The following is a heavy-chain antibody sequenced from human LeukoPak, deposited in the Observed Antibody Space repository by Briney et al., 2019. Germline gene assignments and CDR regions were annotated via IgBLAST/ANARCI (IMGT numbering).Heavy chain of an antibody. J-gene: IGHJ4*02. CDR2: ISSSSSYI. V-gene: IGHV3-21*01. D-gene: IGHD5-12*01. CDR3: ASGYSGYDSGDY. Sequence: GGSLRLSCAASGFTFSSYSMNWVRQAPGKGLEWASSISSSSSYIYYADSVKGRFTISRDNAKNSLYLQMNSLRAEDTAVYYCASGYSGYDSGDYWGQGTLVTVSS. CDR1: GFTFSSYS.